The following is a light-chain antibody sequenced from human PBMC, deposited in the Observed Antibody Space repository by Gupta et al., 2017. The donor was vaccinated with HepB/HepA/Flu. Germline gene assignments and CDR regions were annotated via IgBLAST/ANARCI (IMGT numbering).Light chain of an antibody. CDR1: ESLLDSNGKTY. V-gene: IGKV2D-29*01. CDR2: EVS. Sequence: DIVMTQTPLSLSVTPGQPASISCKSSESLLDSNGKTYLYWYLQKAGQPPQLLIYEVSNRVYGVPDRFSGSGSAADFTLKISRGDAEDVVTYCCKQRIQPPGTFGQGTKVEI. CDR3: KQRIQPPGT. J-gene: IGKJ1*01.